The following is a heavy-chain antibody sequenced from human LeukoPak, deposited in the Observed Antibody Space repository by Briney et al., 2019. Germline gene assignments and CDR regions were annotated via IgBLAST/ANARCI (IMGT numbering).Heavy chain of an antibody. J-gene: IGHJ6*02. V-gene: IGHV3-23*01. CDR3: ARGPQGILTGPGDYYFYYYAMDV. Sequence: PGGSLRLSCAASGFTFSSYAMSWVRQAPGKGLEWVSAISGSGGSTYYADSVKGRFTISRDNSKNTLYLQMNSLRAEDTAVYFCARGPQGILTGPGDYYFYYYAMDVWGQGTTVTVSS. CDR2: ISGSGGST. CDR1: GFTFSSYA. D-gene: IGHD3-9*01.